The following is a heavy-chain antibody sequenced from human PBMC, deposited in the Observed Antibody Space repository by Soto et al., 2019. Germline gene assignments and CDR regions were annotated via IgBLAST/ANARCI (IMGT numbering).Heavy chain of an antibody. CDR3: ARGSSGRYYYYYGMDV. J-gene: IGHJ6*02. CDR1: GYTFTGYY. V-gene: IGHV1-2*04. Sequence: GASVKVSCKASGYTFTGYYMHWVRQAPGQGLEWMGWINPNSGGTNYAQKFQGWVTMTRDTSISTAYMELSRLRSDDTAVYYCARGSSGRYYYYYGMDVWGQGTTVTVYS. CDR2: INPNSGGT. D-gene: IGHD6-19*01.